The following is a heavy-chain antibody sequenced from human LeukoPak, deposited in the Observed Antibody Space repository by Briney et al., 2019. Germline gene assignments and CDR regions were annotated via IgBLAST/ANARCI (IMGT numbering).Heavy chain of an antibody. V-gene: IGHV3-15*01. D-gene: IGHD6-19*01. Sequence: KPGGSLRLSCAASGFPFSNTWMTWVRQAPGKGLEWVGRIKSKTDGGTTDYAAPVKGRFTISRDDSKHTLYLQMNSLKTEDTAVYYCTTDLTSDWHGLFDCWGQGTLVTVSS. J-gene: IGHJ4*02. CDR2: IKSKTDGGTT. CDR3: TTDLTSDWHGLFDC. CDR1: GFPFSNTW.